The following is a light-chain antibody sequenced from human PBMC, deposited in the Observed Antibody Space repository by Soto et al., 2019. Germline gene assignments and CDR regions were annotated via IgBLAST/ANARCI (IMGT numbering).Light chain of an antibody. J-gene: IGKJ1*01. CDR1: QSVLTSSNNKNY. CDR3: QQANSFPRT. CDR2: ETS. Sequence: DIVMTQSPDSLAVSLGERATINCRSSQSVLTSSNNKNYLAWYQQKPGRAPTLLIYETSTLQTGVPSRFSGGGYGTDFTLTISSLQPEDSATYYCQQANSFPRTFGQGTKVDIK. V-gene: IGKV4-1*01.